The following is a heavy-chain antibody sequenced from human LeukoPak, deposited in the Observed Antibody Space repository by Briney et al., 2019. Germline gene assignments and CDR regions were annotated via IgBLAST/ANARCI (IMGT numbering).Heavy chain of an antibody. D-gene: IGHD4-23*01. V-gene: IGHV3-23*01. Sequence: PGGTLRLSCAASGFTFSSYAMSWVRQAPGKGLEWVSAISGSGGSTYYADSVKGRFTISRDNSKNTLYLQMNSLRAEDTAVYYCAKDLIVGGNRYFDYWGQGTLVTVSS. J-gene: IGHJ4*02. CDR2: ISGSGGST. CDR1: GFTFSSYA. CDR3: AKDLIVGGNRYFDY.